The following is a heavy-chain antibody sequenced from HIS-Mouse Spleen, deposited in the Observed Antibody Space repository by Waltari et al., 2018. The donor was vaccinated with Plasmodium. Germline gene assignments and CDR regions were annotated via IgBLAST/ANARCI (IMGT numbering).Heavy chain of an antibody. CDR2: ISYDGSKK. CDR3: AKDRRSSSWYVDY. J-gene: IGHJ4*02. Sequence: QVQLVESGGGVVQPGRSLRRSCAASGFTSSSYGMNWVRQAPGKGLEWVAVISYDGSKKYYADSVKGRFTISRDNSKNTLYLQMNSLRAEDTAVYYCAKDRRSSSWYVDYWGQGTLVTVSS. CDR1: GFTSSSYG. V-gene: IGHV3-30*18. D-gene: IGHD6-13*01.